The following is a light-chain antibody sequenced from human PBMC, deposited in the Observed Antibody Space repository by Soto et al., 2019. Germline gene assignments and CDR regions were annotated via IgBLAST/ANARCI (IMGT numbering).Light chain of an antibody. CDR1: SSDVGSYNR. Sequence: QSVLTQPPSVSGSPGQSVSFSCTGTSSDVGSYNRVSWYQQPPGTAPKLMIYEVSNRPSGVPDRFSGSKSGNTASLTISGLQAEDEADYYYSSYTSTSIYVFGTGTKVTVL. V-gene: IGLV2-18*02. J-gene: IGLJ1*01. CDR3: SSYTSTSIYV. CDR2: EVS.